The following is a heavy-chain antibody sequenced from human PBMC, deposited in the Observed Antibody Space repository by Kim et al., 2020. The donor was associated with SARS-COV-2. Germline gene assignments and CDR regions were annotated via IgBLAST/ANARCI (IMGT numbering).Heavy chain of an antibody. CDR1: GFTFDDYA. CDR2: ISWNSGSI. D-gene: IGHD3-10*01. V-gene: IGHV3-9*01. Sequence: GGSLRLSCAASGFTFDDYAMHWVRQASGKGLEWVSGISWNSGSIGYADSVKGRFTISRDNAKNSLYLQMNSLRAEDTALYYCAKDIVFEWRGVTPGGSFGYWGRGTLVTVSS. J-gene: IGHJ4*02. CDR3: AKDIVFEWRGVTPGGSFGY.